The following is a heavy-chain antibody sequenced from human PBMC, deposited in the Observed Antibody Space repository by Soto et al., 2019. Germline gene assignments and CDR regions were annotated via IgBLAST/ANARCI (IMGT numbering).Heavy chain of an antibody. V-gene: IGHV4-39*01. J-gene: IGHJ6*02. D-gene: IGHD5-12*01. CDR1: GGSITSSTYY. CDR2: IYYSGNT. Sequence: QLQLQESGPGLVKPSETLALTCTVSGGSITSSTYYWGWVRQPPGKGLEWIASIYYSGNTYYNPSLRSRVTISVDTSKNQLSLRLSSVTAADTAVYYCARRRGAYDYYYYYGMDVWGQGTTVTVSS. CDR3: ARRRGAYDYYYYYGMDV.